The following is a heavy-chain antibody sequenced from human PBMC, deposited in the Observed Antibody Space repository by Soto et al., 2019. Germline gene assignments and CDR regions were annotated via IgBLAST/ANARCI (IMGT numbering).Heavy chain of an antibody. CDR3: ARESEGYYYGSGSYRSGDWFDP. Sequence: QVQLVESGGGVVQPERSLRLSCAASGFTFSSYGMHWVRQAPGKGLEWVAVIWYDGSNKYYADSVKGRFTISRDNSKNTLYLQMNSLRAEDTAVYYCARESEGYYYGSGSYRSGDWFDPWGQGTLVTVAS. V-gene: IGHV3-33*01. D-gene: IGHD3-10*01. CDR2: IWYDGSNK. CDR1: GFTFSSYG. J-gene: IGHJ5*02.